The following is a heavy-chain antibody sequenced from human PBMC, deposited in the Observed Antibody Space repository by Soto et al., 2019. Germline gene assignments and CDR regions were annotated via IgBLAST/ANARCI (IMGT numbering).Heavy chain of an antibody. CDR2: FYYTGNT. CDR1: GDSISSGPYY. J-gene: IGHJ4*02. CDR3: ARHKSSGGGYYLFEY. V-gene: IGHV4-39*01. D-gene: IGHD1-26*01. Sequence: SETLSLTCIVSGDSISSGPYYWGWIRQPPGKGLEWIGSFYYTGNTYYNPSLKSRVTISVGASKSQFSLKLSSVTAADTAIYYCARHKSSGGGYYLFEYWGQGTLVTVSS.